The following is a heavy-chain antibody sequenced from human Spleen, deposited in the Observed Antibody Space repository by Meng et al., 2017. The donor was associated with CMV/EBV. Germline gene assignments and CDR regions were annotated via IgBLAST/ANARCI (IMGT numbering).Heavy chain of an antibody. J-gene: IGHJ4*02. CDR2: IYRSGST. Sequence: WTWGRPVPGKGLDWIREIYRSGSTNYNPSLKCRVTISVDKFKTQFALKLGSVTAADTAVYYCARIERRRILKYCGSDCSTTDYWGQGTLVTVSS. D-gene: IGHD2-21*02. CDR3: ARIERRRILKYCGSDCSTTDY. V-gene: IGHV4-4*02.